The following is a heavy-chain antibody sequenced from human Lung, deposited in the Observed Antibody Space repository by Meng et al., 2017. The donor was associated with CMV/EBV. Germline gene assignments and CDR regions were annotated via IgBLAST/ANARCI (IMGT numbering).Heavy chain of an antibody. CDR1: GFTFDDYG. CDR3: ARGRGAARPGYFDY. J-gene: IGHJ4*02. Sequence: GGSXRLXXAASGFTFDDYGMSWVRQAPGKGLEWVSGINWNGGSTGYADSVKGRFTISRDNAKNSLYLQMNSLRAEDTALYYCARGRGAARPGYFDYWGQGXLVTVSS. D-gene: IGHD6-6*01. V-gene: IGHV3-20*03. CDR2: INWNGGST.